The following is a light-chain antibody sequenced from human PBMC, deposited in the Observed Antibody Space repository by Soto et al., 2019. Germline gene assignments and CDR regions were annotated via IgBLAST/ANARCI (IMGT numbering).Light chain of an antibody. J-gene: IGLJ1*01. CDR2: KDS. CDR3: QSADSSGTYPLV. V-gene: IGLV3-25*02. Sequence: SYELTQPPSVSVSPGQTARITCSGDALPKQYAYWYQQKPGQAPVLVIYKDSERPSGIPERFSGSSSGTTVTLTISGVQAEDEADYYCQSADSSGTYPLVFGTGTRSPS. CDR1: ALPKQY.